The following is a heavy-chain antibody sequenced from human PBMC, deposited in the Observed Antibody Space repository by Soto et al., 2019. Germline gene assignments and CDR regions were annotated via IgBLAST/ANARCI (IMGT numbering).Heavy chain of an antibody. CDR1: GFTFNNYN. CDR3: ARDPRYSSGWYWYFDL. V-gene: IGHV3-21*01. Sequence: EVQLVESGGGLVKPGGSLRLSCAASGFTFNNYNMNWVRQAPGKGREWVSSFSSSSGHIYYADSVKGRFTISRDNPKNSRFLQMNSLRAEDTAVYYCARDPRYSSGWYWYFDLWGRGTLVTVSS. CDR2: FSSSSGHI. J-gene: IGHJ2*01. D-gene: IGHD6-19*01.